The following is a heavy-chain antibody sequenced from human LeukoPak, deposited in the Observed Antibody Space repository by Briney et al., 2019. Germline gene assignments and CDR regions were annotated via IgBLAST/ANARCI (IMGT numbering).Heavy chain of an antibody. Sequence: PGGSLIPSCAASVLTFSSYSMSCIRQAPGKGLKWVSAIRARGGVTYYADSVKGRFTLSRDNSRNTLYLQMNSLRAEDTAVYYCAKHEGAMPFAFWGWGCLVNVSS. J-gene: IGHJ4*02. CDR3: AKHEGAMPFAF. CDR1: VLTFSSYS. V-gene: IGHV3-23*01. CDR2: IRARGGVT. D-gene: IGHD3-16*01.